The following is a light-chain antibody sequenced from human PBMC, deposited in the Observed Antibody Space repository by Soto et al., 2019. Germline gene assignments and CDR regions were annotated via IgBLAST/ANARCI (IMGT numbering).Light chain of an antibody. CDR1: SSDVGGYNY. J-gene: IGLJ1*01. Sequence: QSALTQPPSASGSPGQSVTISCTGTSSDVGGYNYVSWYQQHPGKAPKLMIYEVSKRPSGVPFRFSGSKSGNTASLTVSGLQAEDEADYYCSSYTSSSTLVFGTGTKVTVL. CDR3: SSYTSSSTLV. CDR2: EVS. V-gene: IGLV2-8*01.